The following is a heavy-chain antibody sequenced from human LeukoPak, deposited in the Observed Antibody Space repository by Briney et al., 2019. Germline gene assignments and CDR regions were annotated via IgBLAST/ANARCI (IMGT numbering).Heavy chain of an antibody. CDR1: GFTFSSYE. V-gene: IGHV3-48*03. CDR2: ISSSGGTI. J-gene: IGHJ6*02. Sequence: GGSLRLSSAASGFTFSSYEMNWVRQAPGKGLEWVSYISSSGGTIYYADSVKGRFTISRDNAKNSLYLQMNSLRAEDTAVYYCARAVLYYYYGMDVGGQWTTVTVSS. CDR3: ARAVLYYYYGMDV.